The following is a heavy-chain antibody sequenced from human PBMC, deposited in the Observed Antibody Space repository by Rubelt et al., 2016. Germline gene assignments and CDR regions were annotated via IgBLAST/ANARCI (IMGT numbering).Heavy chain of an antibody. CDR2: ISWNSGSI. D-gene: IGHD3-10*01. CDR1: GFTFDDYA. CDR3: VKDRVSGSGSSDY. J-gene: IGHJ4*02. V-gene: IGHV3-9*01. Sequence: EVQLVESGGGLVQPGRSLRLSCAASGFTFDDYAMHWVRQAPGKGLEWVSGISWNSGSIDYADSVKGRFPISSDNSKNTLYLQVNSLRAEDTAVYYCVKDRVSGSGSSDYWGQGILVTVST.